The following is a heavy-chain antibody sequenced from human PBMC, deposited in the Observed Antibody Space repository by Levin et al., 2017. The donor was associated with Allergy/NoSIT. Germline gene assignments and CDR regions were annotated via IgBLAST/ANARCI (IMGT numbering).Heavy chain of an antibody. CDR1: GYSFTNSW. D-gene: IGHD3-22*01. V-gene: IGHV5-51*01. J-gene: IGHJ4*02. CDR3: AKRGCVTTSCHTVDF. Sequence: KVSCKGSGYSFTNSWIGWVRQMPGKGLEWMGIINPADSETRYRPSFQGQVTISVDKSISTSYLQWSSLKASDTAMYFCAKRGCVTTSCHTVDFWGQGTLVTVSS. CDR2: INPADSET.